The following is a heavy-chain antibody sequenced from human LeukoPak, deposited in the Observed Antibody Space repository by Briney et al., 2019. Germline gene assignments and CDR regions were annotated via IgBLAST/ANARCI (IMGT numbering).Heavy chain of an antibody. CDR2: IYYSGST. D-gene: IGHD6-13*01. Sequence: ETLSLTCTVSGGSISSSSYYWGWIRQPPGKGLEWIGSIYYSGSTYYNPSLKSRVTISVDTSKNQFSLKLSSVTAADTAVYYCARFLAAGNHYFDYWGQGTLVTVSS. J-gene: IGHJ4*02. V-gene: IGHV4-39*01. CDR1: GGSISSSSYY. CDR3: ARFLAAGNHYFDY.